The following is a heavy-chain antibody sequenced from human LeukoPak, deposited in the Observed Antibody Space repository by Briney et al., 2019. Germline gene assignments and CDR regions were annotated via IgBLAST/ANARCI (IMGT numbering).Heavy chain of an antibody. CDR3: ARVLYYYGSGSYSVGY. D-gene: IGHD3-10*01. V-gene: IGHV3-30-3*01. Sequence: PGGSLRLSCAASGFTFSSYAMHWVRQAPGKGLEWVAVISYDGSNKYYADSVKGRFTISRDNSKNTLYLQMNSLRAEDTAVYYCARVLYYYGSGSYSVGYWGQGTLVTVSS. CDR1: GFTFSSYA. CDR2: ISYDGSNK. J-gene: IGHJ4*02.